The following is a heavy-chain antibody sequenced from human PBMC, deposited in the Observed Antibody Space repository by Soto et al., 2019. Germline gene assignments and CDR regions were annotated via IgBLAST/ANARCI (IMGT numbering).Heavy chain of an antibody. CDR2: MNPNSGNT. D-gene: IGHD2-15*01. J-gene: IGHJ5*02. Sequence: GGSVKVSCKGSGYTFTPYDINWVRQTTGQGLEWMGWMNPNSGNTGYAQKFQGRVTMTRNTSISTAYMELSSLRSEDTAVYYCARRKGYCSGGSCYIWFDPWG. CDR1: GYTFTPYD. V-gene: IGHV1-8*01. CDR3: ARRKGYCSGGSCYIWFDP.